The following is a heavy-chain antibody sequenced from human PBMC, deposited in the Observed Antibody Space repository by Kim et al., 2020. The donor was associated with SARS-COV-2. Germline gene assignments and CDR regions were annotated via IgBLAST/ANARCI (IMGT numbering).Heavy chain of an antibody. Sequence: GGSLRLSCAASGFTFSSYWMSWVRQAPGKGLEWVANIKQDGSEKYYVDSVKGRFTISRDNAKNSLYLQMNSLRAEDTAVYYCARDFFRRVRIVVVPAAILGYYYYGMDVWGQGTTVTVSS. CDR3: ARDFFRRVRIVVVPAAILGYYYYGMDV. J-gene: IGHJ6*02. CDR2: IKQDGSEK. V-gene: IGHV3-7*01. D-gene: IGHD2-2*01. CDR1: GFTFSSYW.